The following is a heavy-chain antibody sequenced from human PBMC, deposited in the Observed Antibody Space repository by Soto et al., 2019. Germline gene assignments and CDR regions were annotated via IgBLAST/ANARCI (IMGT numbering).Heavy chain of an antibody. Sequence: GAAGKGSCKGSGNTLTELSMHWGRQAPGKSLEWMGGFDPEDGETIYAQKFQGRVTMTEDTSTDTAYMELSSLRSEDTAVYYCATEEAAAGTNYYYGMDVRGQGTTVTVSS. CDR2: FDPEDGET. D-gene: IGHD6-13*01. J-gene: IGHJ6*02. CDR3: ATEEAAAGTNYYYGMDV. CDR1: GNTLTELS. V-gene: IGHV1-24*01.